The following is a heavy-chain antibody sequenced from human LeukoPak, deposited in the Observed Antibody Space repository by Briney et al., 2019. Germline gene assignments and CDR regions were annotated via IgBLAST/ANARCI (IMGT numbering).Heavy chain of an antibody. D-gene: IGHD3-22*01. Sequence: PSETLSPTCTVSGGSISSSSYYWGWIRQPPGKGLEWIGSIYYSGSTYYNPSLKSRVTISVDTSKNQFSLKLSSVTAADTAVYYCARGGYYDSSGHDLLREDYWGQGTLVTVSS. V-gene: IGHV4-39*07. CDR1: GGSISSSSYY. J-gene: IGHJ4*02. CDR2: IYYSGST. CDR3: ARGGYYDSSGHDLLREDY.